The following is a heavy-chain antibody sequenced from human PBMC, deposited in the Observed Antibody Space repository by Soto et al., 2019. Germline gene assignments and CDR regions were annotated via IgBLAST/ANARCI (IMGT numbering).Heavy chain of an antibody. CDR2: IIPIFGTA. CDR1: GGTFSSYA. D-gene: IGHD3-22*01. V-gene: IGHV1-69*13. J-gene: IGHJ4*02. Sequence: SVKVSCKASGGTFSSYAISWVRQAPGQGLEWMGGIIPIFGTANYAQKFQGRVTITADESTSTAYMELSSLRSEDTAVYYCARVAANYYDSSGYYGPQGYWGQGTLVTVSS. CDR3: ARVAANYYDSSGYYGPQGY.